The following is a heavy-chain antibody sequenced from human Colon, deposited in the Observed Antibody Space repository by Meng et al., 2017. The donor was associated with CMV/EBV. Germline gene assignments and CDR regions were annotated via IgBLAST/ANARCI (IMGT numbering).Heavy chain of an antibody. V-gene: IGHV3-74*01. CDR2: INSDGSST. CDR3: TRAYYYDSSGYYGPGALDI. J-gene: IGHJ3*02. CDR1: GFTFSSYW. D-gene: IGHD3-22*01. Sequence: GGSLRLSCAASGFTFSSYWMHWVRQAPGKGLVWVSRINSDGSSTSYADSVKGRFTISRDNAKNTLYLQMNSLRAEDTAVYYCTRAYYYDSSGYYGPGALDIWGQGTMVTVSS.